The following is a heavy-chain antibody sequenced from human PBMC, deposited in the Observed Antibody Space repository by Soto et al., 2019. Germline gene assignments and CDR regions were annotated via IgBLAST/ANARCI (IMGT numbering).Heavy chain of an antibody. CDR2: ISGSGIST. J-gene: IGHJ4*02. CDR3: ARDSADCASSSCYGFFGY. CDR1: GFTFSNYA. V-gene: IGHV3-23*01. Sequence: EVQLLESGGGLVQPGGSLRLSCAASGFTFSNYAMTWVRQAPGKGLEWVSAISGSGISTFYADSVKGRFTISRDNSKNTLYLQMSSLRAADTAVYYCARDSADCASSSCYGFFGYWGQGTLVTVSS. D-gene: IGHD2-2*01.